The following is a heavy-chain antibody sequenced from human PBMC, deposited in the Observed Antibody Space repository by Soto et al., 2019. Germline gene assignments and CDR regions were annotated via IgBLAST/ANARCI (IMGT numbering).Heavy chain of an antibody. Sequence: VGSLRLSCAASGFAFSSYAMSWVRQAPGKGLEWVSIISDDGGATYYADSVKGRFTISRDNSRSTLFLQMNSLGAEDTAVYYCARALGVVVPAASRFFGCWGQGTLVTVSS. CDR1: GFAFSSYA. J-gene: IGHJ4*02. CDR3: ARALGVVVPAASRFFGC. CDR2: ISDDGGAT. V-gene: IGHV3-23*01. D-gene: IGHD2-2*01.